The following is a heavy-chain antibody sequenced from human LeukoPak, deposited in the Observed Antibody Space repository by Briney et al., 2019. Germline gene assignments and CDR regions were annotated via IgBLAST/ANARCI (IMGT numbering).Heavy chain of an antibody. J-gene: IGHJ4*02. CDR1: GFIFSHYG. CDR3: VRDRSPGYFDY. CDR2: ISSSRNNI. V-gene: IGHV3-21*01. D-gene: IGHD3-10*01. Sequence: GGSLRLSCAASGFIFSHYGMNWVRQAPGKGLDWVSSISSSRNNIYYADSVKGRFSISRDNAKNSLFLQMNSLRAEDTAVYYCVRDRSPGYFDYWGQGTLVTVSS.